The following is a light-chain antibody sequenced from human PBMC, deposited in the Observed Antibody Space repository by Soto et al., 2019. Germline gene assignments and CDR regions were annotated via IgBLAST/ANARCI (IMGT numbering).Light chain of an antibody. CDR3: SSYSGRKIPVV. CDR2: EVS. Sequence: QSALTQPHSASGSPGQSVTMSCTGTSSDVGGYNCVSWYKQQPGKAPKLMIYEVSKRPSGVPDRFSGSKSGNTASLTVSGLQDEDEGDLYCSSYSGRKIPVVFGGGTKLTVL. V-gene: IGLV2-8*01. CDR1: SSDVGGYNC. J-gene: IGLJ2*01.